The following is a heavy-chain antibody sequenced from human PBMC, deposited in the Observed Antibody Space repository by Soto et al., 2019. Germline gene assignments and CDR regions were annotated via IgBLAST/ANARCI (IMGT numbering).Heavy chain of an antibody. CDR2: INTYNGNT. V-gene: IGHV1-18*01. CDR3: AMVDVYVTPSPQDV. CDR1: GYTFTRYG. J-gene: IGHJ6*02. Sequence: QVQLVQSGAEVKNPGASVKVSCKASGYTFTRYGIGWARQAPGQGLEWMGWINTYNGNTNYAQNAQGRVTLTTDTSTSTAYMELSSLRSNDTAIYYCAMVDVYVTPSPQDVWGQGTTVIVSS. D-gene: IGHD3-16*01.